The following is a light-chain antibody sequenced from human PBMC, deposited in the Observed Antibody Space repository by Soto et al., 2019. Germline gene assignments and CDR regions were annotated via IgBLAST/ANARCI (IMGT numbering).Light chain of an antibody. CDR2: AAS. CDR3: QQLNSYPIT. J-gene: IGKJ5*01. Sequence: DIKLTQSPSFLSASVGDRVTITCRASQGISSYFAWYQQKPGKAPKLLIYAASTLQSGVPSRFSGSGSGTEFTLTISSLQPEDFATYYCQQLNSYPITFGQGTRLEIK. V-gene: IGKV1-9*01. CDR1: QGISSY.